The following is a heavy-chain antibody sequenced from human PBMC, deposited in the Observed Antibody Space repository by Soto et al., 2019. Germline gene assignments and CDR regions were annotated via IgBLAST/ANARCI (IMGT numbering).Heavy chain of an antibody. D-gene: IGHD6-13*01. J-gene: IGHJ6*01. CDR2: INPNSGGT. CDR1: GYTFTGYY. Sequence: ASVKVSCKASGYTFTGYYIHWVRQAPGQGLEWMGWINPNSGGTNYAQKFQGRVTMTRDTSISTAYMELSRLRSDDTAVYYCARDHSSSWAYYYYYGMDVWGQGTTVTVSS. V-gene: IGHV1-2*02. CDR3: ARDHSSSWAYYYYYGMDV.